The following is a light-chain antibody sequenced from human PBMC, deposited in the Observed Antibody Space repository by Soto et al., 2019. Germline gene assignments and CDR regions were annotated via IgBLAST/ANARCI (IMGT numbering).Light chain of an antibody. CDR2: EVS. Sequence: QSALTQPASVSGSPGQSITISCTGTSSDVGSYNYVSWYQQHPGKAPKLMIYEVSDRPSGISSRFSGSKSGNTASLTISGLQTEDDADYSCSSYTSSSTLFGTGTKLTVL. CDR1: SSDVGSYNY. CDR3: SSYTSSSTL. V-gene: IGLV2-14*01. J-gene: IGLJ1*01.